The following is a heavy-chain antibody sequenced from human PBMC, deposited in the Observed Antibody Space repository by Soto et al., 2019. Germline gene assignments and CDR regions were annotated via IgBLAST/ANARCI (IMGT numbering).Heavy chain of an antibody. V-gene: IGHV4-59*08. Sequence: PSETLSLTCTVSGGSISNYYWSWIRQPPGKGLEWIGYIYYSGSTNYNPSLKSRVTISVDTSKNQFSLKLSSVTAADTAVYYCARRYGGTLDHWGQGTLVTVS. D-gene: IGHD4-17*01. CDR3: ARRYGGTLDH. J-gene: IGHJ4*02. CDR2: IYYSGST. CDR1: GGSISNYY.